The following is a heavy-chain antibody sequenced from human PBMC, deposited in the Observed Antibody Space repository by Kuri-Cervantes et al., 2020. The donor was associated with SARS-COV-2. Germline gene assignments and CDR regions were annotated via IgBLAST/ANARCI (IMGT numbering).Heavy chain of an antibody. Sequence: SVKVSCKASGGTFSSYVISWVRQAPGQGLEWMGGIIPIFGTANYAQKFQGRVTITADKSTSTAYMELSSLRSEDTAVYYCARDHHGIAVAGADFWGQGTLVTVSS. V-gene: IGHV1-69*06. CDR3: ARDHHGIAVAGADF. CDR2: IIPIFGTA. CDR1: GGTFSSYV. D-gene: IGHD6-19*01. J-gene: IGHJ4*02.